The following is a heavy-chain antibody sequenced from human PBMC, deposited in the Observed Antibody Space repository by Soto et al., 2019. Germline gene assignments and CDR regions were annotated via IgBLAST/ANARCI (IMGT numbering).Heavy chain of an antibody. CDR3: AITSVADASFDY. CDR2: ISYDGSET. Sequence: QVQLVESGGGVVHPGRSLSLSCAGSGFMFSNNGMHWVRRAPGKGLEWVAFISYDGSETFYADSVKDRFTISRDNSKSTLFLHMSSLKNEDTAVYYCAITSVADASFDYWGQGTLVTVSS. V-gene: IGHV3-30*03. J-gene: IGHJ4*02. CDR1: GFMFSNNG. D-gene: IGHD4-4*01.